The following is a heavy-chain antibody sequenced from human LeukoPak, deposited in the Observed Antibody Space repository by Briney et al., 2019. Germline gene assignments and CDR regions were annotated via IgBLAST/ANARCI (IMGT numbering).Heavy chain of an antibody. CDR2: IYHSGNT. J-gene: IGHJ4*02. Sequence: SETLSLTCTVSGTAVSASSSYWGWIRQPPGKGLDWIGSIYHSGNTYYNPSLRSRVTIAVDTSKNQFSLKLSSVTAADTAVFSCARLDHPNWPFDDWSQGTLVTVSS. CDR3: ARLDHPNWPFDD. V-gene: IGHV4-39*01. CDR1: GTAVSASSSY. D-gene: IGHD2-8*01.